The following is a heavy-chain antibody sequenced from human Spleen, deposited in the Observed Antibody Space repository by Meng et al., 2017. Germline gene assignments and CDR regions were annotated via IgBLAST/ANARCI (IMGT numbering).Heavy chain of an antibody. Sequence: GSLRLSCAASGFTFSDYAMHWVRQVPGKGLEWVASVSYDGSNEYYVGSVQGRFAISRDNSENTLYLQMVSLRPEDSAVYHCARGPRSAFGRVVGLDYWGQGILVTVSS. D-gene: IGHD3-16*02. J-gene: IGHJ4*02. CDR3: ARGPRSAFGRVVGLDY. CDR2: VSYDGSNE. CDR1: GFTFSDYA. V-gene: IGHV3-30*03.